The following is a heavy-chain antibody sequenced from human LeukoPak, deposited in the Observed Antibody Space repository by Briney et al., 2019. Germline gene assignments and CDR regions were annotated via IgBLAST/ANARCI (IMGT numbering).Heavy chain of an antibody. J-gene: IGHJ5*02. CDR1: GGSFSGYY. CDR3: VKRDTAMARAFGGFDP. D-gene: IGHD5-18*01. V-gene: IGHV4-34*01. Sequence: SETLSLTCAVYGGSFSGYYWSWIRQPPGKGLEWIGEINHSGSTNYNPSLKSRVTISVDTSKNQFSLKLSSVTAADTAVYYCVKRDTAMARAFGGFDPWGQGTLVTVSS. CDR2: INHSGST.